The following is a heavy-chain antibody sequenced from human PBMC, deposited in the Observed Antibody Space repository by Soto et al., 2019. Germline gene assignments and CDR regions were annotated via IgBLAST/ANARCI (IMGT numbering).Heavy chain of an antibody. D-gene: IGHD2-2*01. J-gene: IGHJ6*03. CDR1: GFTFSDYY. V-gene: IGHV3-11*01. CDR3: ASGTEYCSSTSCYWGDMDV. CDR2: ISSSGSTI. Sequence: GGSLRLSCAASGFTFSDYYMSWIRQAPGKGLEWVSYISSSGSTIYYADSVKGRFTISRDNAKNSLYLQMNSLRAEDTAVYYSASGTEYCSSTSCYWGDMDVWGKGTTVTVSS.